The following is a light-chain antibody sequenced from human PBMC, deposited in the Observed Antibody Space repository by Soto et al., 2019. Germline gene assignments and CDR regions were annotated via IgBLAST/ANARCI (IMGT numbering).Light chain of an antibody. CDR3: QQYGSSPRT. CDR2: DAS. CDR1: QSVSSSS. V-gene: IGKV3-20*01. J-gene: IGKJ1*01. Sequence: EIVLTQSPGTLSLSPGERATLSCRASQSVSSSSLAWYQQKRGQAPRLLIHDASSRATGIPDRFSGSGSGTDVTLTISRLEPEDFAVYYCQQYGSSPRTFGQGTRVEVK.